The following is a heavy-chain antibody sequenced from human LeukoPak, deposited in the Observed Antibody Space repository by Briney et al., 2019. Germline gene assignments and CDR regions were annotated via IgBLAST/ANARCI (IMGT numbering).Heavy chain of an antibody. CDR3: AKAGGCGSGSYRNWFDP. CDR2: ISGSGGGT. CDR1: GFTFSSYG. D-gene: IGHD3-10*01. V-gene: IGHV3-23*01. J-gene: IGHJ5*02. Sequence: GGSLRLSCAASGFTFSSYGMSWVRQAPGKGLEWVSGISGSGGGTYYADSVKGRFTISRDNSKNTLYLQMNSLRAEDTAVYYCAKAGGCGSGSYRNWFDPWGQGTLVTVSS.